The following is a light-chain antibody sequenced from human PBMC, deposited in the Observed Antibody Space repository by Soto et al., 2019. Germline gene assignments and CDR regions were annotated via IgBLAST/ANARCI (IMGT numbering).Light chain of an antibody. V-gene: IGLV2-14*01. Sequence: QSALTQPASVSGSLGQSITISCTGTTRDIAGYNYISWYKQLPGKAPKLMIYQVTIRPSGISNLFSGSKSGNTASLTISGLQAEDEADYYCTSFSSATSLYVFGTGTKLTVL. CDR2: QVT. CDR1: TRDIAGYNY. J-gene: IGLJ1*01. CDR3: TSFSSATSLYV.